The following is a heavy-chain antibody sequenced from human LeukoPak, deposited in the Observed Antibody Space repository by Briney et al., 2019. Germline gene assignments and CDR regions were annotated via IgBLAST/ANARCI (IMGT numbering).Heavy chain of an antibody. J-gene: IGHJ6*02. D-gene: IGHD5-12*01. CDR1: GFTFSSYT. CDR2: ISGSGGST. V-gene: IGHV3-23*01. Sequence: GGSLRLSCAASGFTFSSYTMSWVRQAPGKGLEWVSPISGSGGSTYYSDSVKGRFTISRDNSKDTLYLQMNSLRAEDTAVYYCAKGSAASITDYYYGMDVWGQGTTVTVSS. CDR3: AKGSAASITDYYYGMDV.